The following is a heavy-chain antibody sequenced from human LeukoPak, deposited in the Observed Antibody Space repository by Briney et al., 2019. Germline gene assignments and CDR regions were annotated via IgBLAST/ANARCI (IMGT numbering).Heavy chain of an antibody. CDR1: GGSISSYY. V-gene: IGHV4-59*01. CDR2: IYHSGST. CDR3: ARSQYSTALFDF. Sequence: PETLALTCTVSGGSISSYYWNWLRQPPGKGLEWIGYIYHSGSTKYNPSPRSRVTISEDTSKNQYSLNLRSMTAADTAVYYCARSQYSTALFDFWGRGTLVTVSS. J-gene: IGHJ4*02. D-gene: IGHD5-18*01.